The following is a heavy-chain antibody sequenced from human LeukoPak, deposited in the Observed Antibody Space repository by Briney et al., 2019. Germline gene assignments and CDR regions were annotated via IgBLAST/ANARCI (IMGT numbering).Heavy chain of an antibody. V-gene: IGHV6-1*01. CDR2: TYYRSKWYN. D-gene: IGHD6-13*01. J-gene: IGHJ3*02. CDR3: AQSYSSSWLDAFDI. CDR1: GDSVSSDSAA. Sequence: SQTLSLTCAISGDSVSSDSAAWNWIRQSPSRGLEWLGRTYYRSKWYNDYAVSVKSRITINPDTSKNQFSLQLNSVTPEDTAVYYCAQSYSSSWLDAFDIWGQGTMVTVSS.